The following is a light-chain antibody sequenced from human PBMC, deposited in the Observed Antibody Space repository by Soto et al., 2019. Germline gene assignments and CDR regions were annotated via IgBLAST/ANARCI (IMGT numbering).Light chain of an antibody. CDR1: SSNIKTDG. J-gene: IGLJ2*01. Sequence: QSVLTQPPSASGTPGQRVTISCSGGSSNIKTDGVRWYQQVPAAATKLLLYSNNQHPSVAPHRFSGYKSGTSASLATRGLQDDEEENYHWSTGDDSRNGLIFGGGTKVTVL. CDR2: SNN. V-gene: IGLV1-44*01. CDR3: STGDDSRNGLI.